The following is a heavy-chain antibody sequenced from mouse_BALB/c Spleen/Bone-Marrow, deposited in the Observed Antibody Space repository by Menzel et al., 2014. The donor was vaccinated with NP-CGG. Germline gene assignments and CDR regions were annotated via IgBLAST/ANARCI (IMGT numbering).Heavy chain of an antibody. Sequence: QVQLKQSGAELVRPGSSVKISCKASGYAISSYWMNWVKQRPGQGLEWIGQIYPGDGDTNYNGKFKGKATLTADESSSTAYMQISSLTSEDSAVYFCARGRGWYLDYWGQGTTLTVSS. J-gene: IGHJ2*01. CDR2: IYPGDGDT. D-gene: IGHD2-3*01. CDR3: ARGRGWYLDY. CDR1: GYAISSYW. V-gene: IGHV1-80*01.